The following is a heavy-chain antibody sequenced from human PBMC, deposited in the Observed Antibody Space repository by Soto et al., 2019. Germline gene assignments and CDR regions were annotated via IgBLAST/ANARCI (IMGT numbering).Heavy chain of an antibody. V-gene: IGHV2-5*02. J-gene: IGHJ4*02. CDR3: AHRRKGWLPFDY. D-gene: IGHD5-12*01. CDR1: GFSLSTSGVG. Sequence: QITLKESGPTLVKPTQTLTLTCTFSGFSLSTSGVGVGWIRQPPGKTLEWLALIYWDDDKRYSPSLKSRLTITKDTSKNQVVLTMTNMDPVDTATYYCAHRRKGWLPFDYWGQGTLVTVSS. CDR2: IYWDDDK.